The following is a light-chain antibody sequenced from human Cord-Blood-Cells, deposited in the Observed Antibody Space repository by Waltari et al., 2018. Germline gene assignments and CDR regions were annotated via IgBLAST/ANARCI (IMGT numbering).Light chain of an antibody. V-gene: IGKV2-28*01. CDR3: MQALQTRYT. Sequence: DIGLTQSPLDLPFTPGEHTAISCRSSQSLLHNNGYNYLVWYLQKPGQSPQLLIYLGSNLASGVPDRFSGSGSGTDFTLKISRVEAEDVGVYYCMQALQTRYTFGQGTKLEIK. CDR2: LGS. CDR1: QSLLHNNGYNY. J-gene: IGKJ2*01.